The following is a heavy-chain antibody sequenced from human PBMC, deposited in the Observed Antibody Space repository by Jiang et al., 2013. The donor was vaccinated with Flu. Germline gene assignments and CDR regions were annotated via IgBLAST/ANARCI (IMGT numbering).Heavy chain of an antibody. CDR1: GGSISSSSYY. V-gene: IGHV4-30-4*08. J-gene: IGHJ3*02. Sequence: SETLSLTCTVSGGSISSSSYYWGWIRQPPGKGLEWIGYIYYSGSTYYNPSLKSRVTISIDTSKNQFSLKLNSVTAAETAVYYCARVVGDDIFDIWGQGDIGRRLL. CDR3: ARVVGDDIFDI. CDR2: IYYSGST. D-gene: IGHD1-26*01.